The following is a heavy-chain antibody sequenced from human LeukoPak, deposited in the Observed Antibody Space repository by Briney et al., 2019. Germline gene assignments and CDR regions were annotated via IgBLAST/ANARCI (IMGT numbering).Heavy chain of an antibody. CDR2: IYYSGST. D-gene: IGHD3-22*01. CDR3: ARHLYYYDSSGHFDY. J-gene: IGHJ4*02. Sequence: SETLSLTCTVSGGSISSSSYYWGWIRQPPGKGLEWIGSIYYSGSTYYNPSLKSRVTISVDTPKNQFSLKLSSVTAADTAVYYCARHLYYYDSSGHFDYWGQGTLVTVSS. CDR1: GGSISSSSYY. V-gene: IGHV4-39*01.